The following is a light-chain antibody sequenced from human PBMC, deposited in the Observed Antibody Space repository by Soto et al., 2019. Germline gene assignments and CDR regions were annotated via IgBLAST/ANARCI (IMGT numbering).Light chain of an antibody. J-gene: IGKJ5*01. CDR3: QQYGRSPPTT. V-gene: IGKV3-20*01. Sequence: EIVLTQGPGSLSLSPGERATLSCRASQSVSSSYLAWYQQKPGQAPRLLIYGASSSATGIPDRFSGSGSGKDLTLTISRLEPEFFAVYYCQQYGRSPPTTFCPGTRLAI. CDR1: QSVSSSY. CDR2: GAS.